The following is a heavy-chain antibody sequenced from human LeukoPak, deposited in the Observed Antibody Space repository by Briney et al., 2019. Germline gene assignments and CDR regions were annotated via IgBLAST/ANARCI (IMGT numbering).Heavy chain of an antibody. CDR3: AREAAGYSSGWPDY. CDR2: ISSSGTTI. CDR1: GFTFNSYE. J-gene: IGHJ4*02. V-gene: IGHV3-48*03. D-gene: IGHD6-19*01. Sequence: GGSLRLSYAASGFTFNSYEMNWVRQAPGKGLEWVSYISSSGTTIYYADSVNGRFTISRDNAKNALYLQMNSLRAEDTAVYYCAREAAGYSSGWPDYWGQGTLVTVSS.